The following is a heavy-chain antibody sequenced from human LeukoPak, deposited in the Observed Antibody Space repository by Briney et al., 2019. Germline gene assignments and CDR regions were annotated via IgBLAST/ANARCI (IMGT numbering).Heavy chain of an antibody. V-gene: IGHV1-69*04. CDR3: ASLDYDYVWGSYRYSALDY. J-gene: IGHJ4*02. CDR1: GGTFSSYA. Sequence: SVKVSCKASGGTFSSYAISWVRQAPRQGLEWMGRIIPILGIANYAQKFQGRVTITADKSTSTAYMELSSLRSEDTAVYYCASLDYDYVWGSYRYSALDYWGQGTLVTVSS. CDR2: IIPILGIA. D-gene: IGHD3-16*02.